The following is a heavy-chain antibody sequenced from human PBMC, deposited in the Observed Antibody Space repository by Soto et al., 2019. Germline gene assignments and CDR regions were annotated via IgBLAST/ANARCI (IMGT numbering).Heavy chain of an antibody. J-gene: IGHJ6*02. Sequence: EVQLVESGGGLVKPGGSLRLSCAASGFTFSSYSMNWVRQAPGKGLEWVSSISSSSSYIYYADSVKGRFTISRDNAKNSLYLTMNSLRAEDTAVYYCARCSDYGGNNHRYYYYYGMDVWGQGTTVTVSS. D-gene: IGHD4-17*01. CDR2: ISSSSSYI. CDR3: ARCSDYGGNNHRYYYYYGMDV. V-gene: IGHV3-21*01. CDR1: GFTFSSYS.